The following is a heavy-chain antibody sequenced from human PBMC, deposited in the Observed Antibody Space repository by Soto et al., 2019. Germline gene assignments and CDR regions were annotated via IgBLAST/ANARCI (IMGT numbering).Heavy chain of an antibody. CDR2: XTAYNGNT. J-gene: IGHJ6*02. Sequence: KVSCKASGYTFTXYGISWVRQAPGQGLERMGWXTAYNGNTNYAQKLQGRVTMTTDTSTSTAYMELRSLRSDDTAVYYCARDVKKKAYDFWSGYQNYYYYGMDVWGQGTTVTVSS. V-gene: IGHV1-18*04. CDR1: GYTFTXYG. D-gene: IGHD3-3*01. CDR3: ARDVKKKAYDFWSGYQNYYYYGMDV.